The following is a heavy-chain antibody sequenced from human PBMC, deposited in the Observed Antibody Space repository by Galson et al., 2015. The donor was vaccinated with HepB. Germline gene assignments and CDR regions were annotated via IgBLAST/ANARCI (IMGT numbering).Heavy chain of an antibody. J-gene: IGHJ3*02. V-gene: IGHV1-18*04. Sequence: SVKVSCKASGYTFTSYGISWVRQAPGQGLEWMGWISAYNGNTNYAQKLQGRVTMTTDTSTSTAYMELRSLRSDDTAVYYCARVYIVVVTAWDWGLPGFGHQDAFDIWGQGTMVTVSS. D-gene: IGHD2-21*02. CDR1: GYTFTSYG. CDR3: ARVYIVVVTAWDWGLPGFGHQDAFDI. CDR2: ISAYNGNT.